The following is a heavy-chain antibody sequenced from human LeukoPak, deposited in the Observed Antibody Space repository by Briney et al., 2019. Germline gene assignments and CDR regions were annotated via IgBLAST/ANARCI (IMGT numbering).Heavy chain of an antibody. V-gene: IGHV4-38-2*01. Sequence: SETLSLTCAVSRYSLNRAYYWGWIRRPPGKGLEWIGSIYHSGSTYYNPSLKRRVSISVDTSKNQFSLKLNSVTAADTAVYYCARNMTTIRGGGFDIWGQGTMITVSS. D-gene: IGHD4-11*01. CDR2: IYHSGST. CDR3: ARNMTTIRGGGFDI. J-gene: IGHJ3*02. CDR1: RYSLNRAYY.